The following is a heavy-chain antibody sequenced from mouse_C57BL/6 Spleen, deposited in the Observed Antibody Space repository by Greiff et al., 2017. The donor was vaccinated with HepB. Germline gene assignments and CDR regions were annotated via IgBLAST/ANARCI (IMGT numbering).Heavy chain of an antibody. CDR2: IDPSDSYT. V-gene: IGHV1-69*01. CDR1: GYTFTSYW. D-gene: IGHD1-1*01. J-gene: IGHJ2*01. Sequence: QVQLKQPGAELVMPGASVKLSCKASGYTFTSYWMHWVKQRPGQGLEWIGEIDPSDSYTNYNQKFKGKSTLTVDKSSSTAYMQLSSLTSEDSAVYYCARGITPHFDYWGQGTTLTVSS. CDR3: ARGITPHFDY.